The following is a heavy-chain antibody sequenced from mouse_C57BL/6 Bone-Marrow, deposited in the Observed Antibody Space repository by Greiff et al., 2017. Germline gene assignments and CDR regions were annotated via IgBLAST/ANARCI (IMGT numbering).Heavy chain of an antibody. CDR3: ARGGNYSGRRGNY. J-gene: IGHJ2*01. V-gene: IGHV1-59*01. D-gene: IGHD1-1*01. Sequence: QVQLQQPGAELVRPGTSVKLSCKASGYTFTSYWMHWVKQRPGQGLEWIGVIDPSDSYTNYNQKFKGKATLTVDTSSSTASMQLSSLTSVDSAVYYCARGGNYSGRRGNYWGQGTTLTVSS. CDR2: IDPSDSYT. CDR1: GYTFTSYW.